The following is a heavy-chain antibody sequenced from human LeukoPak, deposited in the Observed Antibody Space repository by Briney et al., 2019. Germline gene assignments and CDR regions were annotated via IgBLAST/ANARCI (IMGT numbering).Heavy chain of an antibody. CDR1: GFTFTDYA. V-gene: IGHV3-23*01. CDR2: ISGDGAGT. CDR3: ARRSGVGTFYFDY. D-gene: IGHD1-1*01. J-gene: IGHJ4*02. Sequence: GGSLRLSCSASGFTFTDYAMSWVRQAPGRGLDWVSSISGDGAGTFYADSVKGRFSISRDSSGNTVYLQMNSLRAEDTALYYCARRSGVGTFYFDYWGQGSLVTVSS.